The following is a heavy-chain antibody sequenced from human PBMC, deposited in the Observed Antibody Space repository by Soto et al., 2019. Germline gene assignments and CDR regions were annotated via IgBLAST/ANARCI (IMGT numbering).Heavy chain of an antibody. D-gene: IGHD4-4*01. Sequence: RGESLKISCKGSGYNFTNYWIGWVRQMPGKGLEWMGIIYPGDSDTRYSPSFQGQVTISADKSISTAYLQWSSLKASDTAMYYCVRFYSHVDPWGQGTQVTVSS. CDR2: IYPGDSDT. CDR1: GYNFTNYW. CDR3: VRFYSHVDP. V-gene: IGHV5-51*01. J-gene: IGHJ5*02.